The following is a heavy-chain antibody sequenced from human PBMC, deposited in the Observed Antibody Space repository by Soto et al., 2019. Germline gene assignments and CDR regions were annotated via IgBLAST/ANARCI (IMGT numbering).Heavy chain of an antibody. D-gene: IGHD5-18*01. V-gene: IGHV4-31*03. CDR2: ISHSGST. Sequence: QVQLQESGPGLVKPSQTLSLSCTVSGGSISSAAYYWSWIRQHPGKGLEWIGYISHSGSTYYTPSLKSRVIISADTSKNQFSLNLTSVTAADKAVYYCAREYTYGSNFFDCWGQGALVTVSS. J-gene: IGHJ4*02. CDR1: GGSISSAAYY. CDR3: AREYTYGSNFFDC.